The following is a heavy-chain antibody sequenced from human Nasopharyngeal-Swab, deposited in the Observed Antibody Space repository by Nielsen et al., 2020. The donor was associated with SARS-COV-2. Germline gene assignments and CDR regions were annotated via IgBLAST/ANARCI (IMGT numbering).Heavy chain of an antibody. D-gene: IGHD5-24*01. CDR2: IIPIFGTA. V-gene: IGHV1-69*06. CDR3: ISNGDGYNSFDY. CDR1: GGTFSSYA. Sequence: SVKVSCKASGGTFSSYAISWVRQAPGQGLEWMGGIIPIFGTANYAQKFQGRVTITADKSTSTAYTELSSLRSEDTAVYYCISNGDGYNSFDYWGQGTLVTVSS. J-gene: IGHJ4*02.